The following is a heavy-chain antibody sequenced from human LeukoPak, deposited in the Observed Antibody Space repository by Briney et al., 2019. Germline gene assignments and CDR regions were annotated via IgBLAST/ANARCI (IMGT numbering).Heavy chain of an antibody. V-gene: IGHV3-74*01. Sequence: GGSLRLSCAASGFTFSTAWMHWVRQAPGKGLVWVSRINDDGSFRRYANSVKGRFTISRDNAKNTLFLQMDSLRAEDTAVYYCARVSGPGMNEYYHLWGQGTLVTVSS. CDR3: ARVSGPGMNEYYHL. D-gene: IGHD3-10*01. J-gene: IGHJ1*01. CDR1: GFTFSTAW. CDR2: INDDGSFR.